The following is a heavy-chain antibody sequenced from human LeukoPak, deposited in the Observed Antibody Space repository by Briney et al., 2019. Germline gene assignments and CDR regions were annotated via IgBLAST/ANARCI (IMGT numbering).Heavy chain of an antibody. J-gene: IGHJ6*03. CDR1: GGTFSSYA. Sequence: GASVKVSCEASGGTFSSYAISWVRQAPGQGLKWMGGIIPIFGTANYTQKFQGRVTITTDESTSTAYMELSSLRSEDTAVYYCAREIPYYMDVWGKGTTVTVSS. CDR2: IIPIFGTA. V-gene: IGHV1-69*05. CDR3: AREIPYYMDV.